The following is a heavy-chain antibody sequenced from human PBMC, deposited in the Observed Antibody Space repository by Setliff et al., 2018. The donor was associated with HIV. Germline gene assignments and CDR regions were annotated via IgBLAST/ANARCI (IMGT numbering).Heavy chain of an antibody. J-gene: IGHJ4*02. CDR2: VYYSGST. CDR1: NGSVSSNYYY. V-gene: IGHV4-39*01. D-gene: IGHD2-15*01. CDR3: ARHPPYCSGGSCYRGRGYYFDY. Sequence: SETLSLTCTVSNGSVSSNYYYWGWIRQPPGKGLQWIGNVYYSGSTYYNPSLKSRVTISVDTSKNQFSLKLNSVTAADTAMYYCARHPPYCSGGSCYRGRGYYFDYWGQGTLVTVSS.